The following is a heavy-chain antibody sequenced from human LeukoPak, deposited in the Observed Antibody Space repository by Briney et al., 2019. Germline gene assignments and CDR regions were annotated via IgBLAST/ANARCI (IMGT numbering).Heavy chain of an antibody. CDR2: ISYDGSNK. V-gene: IGHV3-30*18. Sequence: GRSLRLSCAASGFXFSSYGIHWVRQAPGKGQEWVAVISYDGSNKYYADSVKGRFTISRDNSKNTLYLQMNSLRAEDTAVYYCAKELRGYSYGLRNNWFDPWGQGTLVTVSS. CDR1: GFXFSSYG. D-gene: IGHD5-18*01. J-gene: IGHJ5*02. CDR3: AKELRGYSYGLRNNWFDP.